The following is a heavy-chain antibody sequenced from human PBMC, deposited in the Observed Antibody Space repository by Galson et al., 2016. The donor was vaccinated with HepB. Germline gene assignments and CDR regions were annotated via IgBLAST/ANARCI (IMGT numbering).Heavy chain of an antibody. CDR3: ATGGLRFLEWRYRGLPFDY. Sequence: SLRLSCAASGFTLDDYAMHWVRQAPGQGLEWVSGITWNSGSIGYADSVKGRFTISRDNAKNSLYLQMNSLRAEDTALYYCATGGLRFLEWRYRGLPFDYWGQGTLVTVSS. D-gene: IGHD3-3*01. CDR1: GFTLDDYA. J-gene: IGHJ4*02. V-gene: IGHV3-9*01. CDR2: ITWNSGSI.